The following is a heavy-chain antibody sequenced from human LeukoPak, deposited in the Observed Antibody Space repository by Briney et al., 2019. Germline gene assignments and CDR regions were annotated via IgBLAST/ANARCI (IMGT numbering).Heavy chain of an antibody. CDR1: GFTFSSYG. J-gene: IGHJ4*02. D-gene: IGHD6-13*01. Sequence: GGSLRLSCAASGFTFSSYGMRWVRQAPGKGLEWVSYISSSSSTIYYADSVKGRFTISRDNAKNSLYLQMNSLRDEDTAVYYCARGIAAAGYYFDYWGQGTLVTVSS. CDR2: ISSSSSTI. V-gene: IGHV3-48*02. CDR3: ARGIAAAGYYFDY.